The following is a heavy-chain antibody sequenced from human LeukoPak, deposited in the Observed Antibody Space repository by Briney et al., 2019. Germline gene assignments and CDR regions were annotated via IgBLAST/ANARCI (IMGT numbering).Heavy chain of an antibody. Sequence: SETLSLTCAVYGGSFSGYYWSWIRQPPGKGLEWIGEINHSGSTNYNPSLKGRVTISVDTSKNQFSLKLSSVTAADTAVYYCARGPQRAFDIWGQGTMVTVSS. CDR2: INHSGST. V-gene: IGHV4-34*01. CDR3: ARGPQRAFDI. CDR1: GGSFSGYY. J-gene: IGHJ3*02.